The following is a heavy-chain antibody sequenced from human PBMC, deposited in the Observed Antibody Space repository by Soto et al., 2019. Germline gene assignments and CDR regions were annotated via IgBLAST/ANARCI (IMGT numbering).Heavy chain of an antibody. CDR2: ISSNSATI. D-gene: IGHD4-17*01. V-gene: IGHV3-9*02. CDR1: GFIADDYA. CDR3: VKDMKWGGMTTIHYFDS. J-gene: IGHJ4*02. Sequence: EVQLVETGGGLVQPGRSLRLSCVASGFIADDYAMHWVRQAPGKGLEWVSGISSNSATINYADSVKGRFTISRDNAKNSLFLQMNSLRPEDTAFYYCVKDMKWGGMTTIHYFDSWGQGTLVTVSS.